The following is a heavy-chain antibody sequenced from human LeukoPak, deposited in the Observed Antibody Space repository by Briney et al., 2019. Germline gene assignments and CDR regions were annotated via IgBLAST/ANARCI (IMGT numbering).Heavy chain of an antibody. D-gene: IGHD2-15*01. J-gene: IGHJ6*02. CDR1: GYTFTSYA. V-gene: IGHV7-4-1*02. CDR3: ARETSKVVVAASQDYYYYGMDV. CDR2: INTNTGNP. Sequence: ASVKVSCKASGYTFTSYAMNWERQAPGQGLEWMGWINTNTGNPTYAQGFTGRFVFSLDTSVSTAYLQISSLKAEDTAVYYCARETSKVVVAASQDYYYYGMDVWGQGTTVTVSS.